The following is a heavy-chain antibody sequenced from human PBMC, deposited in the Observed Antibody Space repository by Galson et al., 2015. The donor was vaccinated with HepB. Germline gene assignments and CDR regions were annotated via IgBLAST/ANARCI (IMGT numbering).Heavy chain of an antibody. V-gene: IGHV3-53*01. Sequence: SLRLSCAASGFTVSSNYMSWVRQAPGKGLEWVSVIYSGGSTYYADSVKGRFTISRDNSKNTLYLQTNSLRAEDTAVYYCARHYPVADPVAFDIWGQGTMVTVSS. D-gene: IGHD6-19*01. CDR3: ARHYPVADPVAFDI. J-gene: IGHJ3*02. CDR1: GFTVSSNY. CDR2: IYSGGST.